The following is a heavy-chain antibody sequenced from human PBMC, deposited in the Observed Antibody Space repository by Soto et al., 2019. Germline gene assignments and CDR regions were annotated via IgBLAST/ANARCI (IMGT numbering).Heavy chain of an antibody. J-gene: IGHJ6*03. CDR3: ARGRGTYDFWSHYYMDV. CDR2: INHSGST. V-gene: IGHV4-34*01. D-gene: IGHD3-3*01. Sequence: PSETLSLTCAVYGGSFSGYYWSWIRQPPGKGLEWIGEINHSGSTNYNPSLKSRVTISVDTSKIQFSLKLNSVAAADTSVYYCARGRGTYDFWSHYYMDVWGKGTTVTVSS. CDR1: GGSFSGYY.